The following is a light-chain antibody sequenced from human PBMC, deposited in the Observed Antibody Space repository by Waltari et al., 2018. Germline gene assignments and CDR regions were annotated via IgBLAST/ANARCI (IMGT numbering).Light chain of an antibody. Sequence: QSVLTQAPSVSGAPGQRVTIPCTGGDSNIHSFGVNWYPHLPGRVPKLIIYENTNRPSGVPDRFSGSKSGTSASLAIDGLQPEDEGDYYCQSYDNSLRGSVLFGGGTKVTV. CDR1: DSNIHSFG. CDR2: ENT. CDR3: QSYDNSLRGSVL. J-gene: IGLJ3*02. V-gene: IGLV1-40*01.